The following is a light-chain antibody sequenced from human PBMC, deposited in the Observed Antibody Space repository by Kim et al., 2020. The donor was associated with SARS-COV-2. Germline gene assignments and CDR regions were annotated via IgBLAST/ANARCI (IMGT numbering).Light chain of an antibody. Sequence: LSPGERGTLSDRASQSVTSHFLAWYQPKPGQAPRLLIYGASSRATGIPDRFSGSGSGTDFTLTISRLEPEDFAVYYCQQYANSPITFGQGTRLE. CDR1: QSVTSHF. J-gene: IGKJ5*01. CDR3: QQYANSPIT. V-gene: IGKV3-20*01. CDR2: GAS.